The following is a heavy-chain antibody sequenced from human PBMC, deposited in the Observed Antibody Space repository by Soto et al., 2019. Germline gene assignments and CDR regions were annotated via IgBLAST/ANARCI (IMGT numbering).Heavy chain of an antibody. D-gene: IGHD2-21*01. CDR3: ARDGEGF. CDR1: GFTFSSNW. CDR2: INTDGTAS. J-gene: IGHJ4*02. Sequence: EVKLVESGGGLVQPGGSLRLSCAASGFTFSSNWMLWVRRVPGRGLVWVSRINTDGTASSYVDSVKGRFTTFRDNAKNTLYLQMNSLRVEDTAVYYCARDGEGFWGQGTLVTVSS. V-gene: IGHV3-74*01.